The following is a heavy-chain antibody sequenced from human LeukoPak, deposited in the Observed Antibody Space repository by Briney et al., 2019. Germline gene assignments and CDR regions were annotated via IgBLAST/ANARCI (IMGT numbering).Heavy chain of an antibody. V-gene: IGHV3-23*01. CDR3: STDRLYGDSDY. CDR2: ISSSGST. J-gene: IGHJ4*02. D-gene: IGHD4-17*01. CDR1: GFTFSSYA. Sequence: PGGSLRLSCAASGFTFSSYAMTWVRQAPGKGLEWVSSISSSGSTFYADSVKGRFTITRDISKNTLNLQMNSLKTEDTAVYYCSTDRLYGDSDYWGQGTLVTVSS.